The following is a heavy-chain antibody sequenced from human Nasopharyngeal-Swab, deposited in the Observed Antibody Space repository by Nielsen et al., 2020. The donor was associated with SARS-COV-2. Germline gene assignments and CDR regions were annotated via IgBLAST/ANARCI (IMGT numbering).Heavy chain of an antibody. Sequence: SETLSLTCTVSGYSISSGYYWGWIRQPPGKGLEWIGSIYHSGSTYYNPSLKSRVTISVDTSKNQFSLKLSSVTAADTAAYYCARDLRMVRGVMGAFDIWGQGTMVTVSS. V-gene: IGHV4-38-2*02. CDR2: IYHSGST. CDR3: ARDLRMVRGVMGAFDI. D-gene: IGHD3-10*01. CDR1: GYSISSGYY. J-gene: IGHJ3*02.